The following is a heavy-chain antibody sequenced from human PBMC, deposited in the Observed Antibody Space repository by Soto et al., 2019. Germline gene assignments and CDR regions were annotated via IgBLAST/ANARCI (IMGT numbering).Heavy chain of an antibody. V-gene: IGHV3-74*01. CDR1: GFTFSSYW. Sequence: VQLVESGGGLVQPGGSLRLSCAASGFTFSSYWMHWVRQAPGKGLVWVSHINSDGSTTNYADSVKGRFTISRDNAKNTLYLQMNSLRAEDTAVYYCVTSTISSGGRWGQGTLVTVSS. J-gene: IGHJ4*02. CDR2: INSDGSTT. D-gene: IGHD6-6*01. CDR3: VTSTISSGGR.